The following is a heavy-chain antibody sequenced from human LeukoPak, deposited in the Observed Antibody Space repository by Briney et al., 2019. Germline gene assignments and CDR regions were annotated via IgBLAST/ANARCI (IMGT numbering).Heavy chain of an antibody. V-gene: IGHV4-39*07. D-gene: IGHD6-13*01. Sequence: TSETLSLTCTVSGGSISSSSYYWGWIRQPPGKGLEWFGSIYHSGSTYYNPSLKSRVTISVDTSKNQFSLKLSSVTAADTAVYYCARDPYTIAAAGPFDYWGQGTLVTVSS. CDR3: ARDPYTIAAAGPFDY. CDR2: IYHSGST. CDR1: GGSISSSSYY. J-gene: IGHJ4*02.